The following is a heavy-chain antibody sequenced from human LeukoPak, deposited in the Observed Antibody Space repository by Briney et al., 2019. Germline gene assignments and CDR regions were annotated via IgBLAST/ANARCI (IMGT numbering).Heavy chain of an antibody. V-gene: IGHV1-18*01. CDR2: ISAYNGNT. J-gene: IGHJ4*02. D-gene: IGHD3-22*01. CDR3: ARGGRYYHDSSGYYQYDY. CDR1: GYTFTSYG. Sequence: GASVKVSCKASGYTFTSYGISWVRQAPGRGLEWMGWISAYNGNTNYAQKLQGRVTMTTDTSTSTAYMELRSLRSDDTAVYYCARGGRYYHDSSGYYQYDYWGQGTLVTVSS.